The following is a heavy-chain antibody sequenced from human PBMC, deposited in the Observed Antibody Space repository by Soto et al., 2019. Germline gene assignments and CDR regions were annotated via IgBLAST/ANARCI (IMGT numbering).Heavy chain of an antibody. CDR2: IIPIFGTA. Sequence: ASVKVSCKASGYTFTGYYMHWVRQAPGQGLEWMGGIIPIFGTANYAQKFQGRVTITADESTSTAYMELSSLRSDDTAVYYCARVKYQLLSYYYYYGMDVWGQGTTVTVSS. J-gene: IGHJ6*02. CDR3: ARVKYQLLSYYYYYGMDV. CDR1: GYTFTGYY. D-gene: IGHD2-2*01. V-gene: IGHV1-69*13.